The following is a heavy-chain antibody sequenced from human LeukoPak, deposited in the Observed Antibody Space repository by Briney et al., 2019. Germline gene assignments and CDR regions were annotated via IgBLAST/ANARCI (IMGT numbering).Heavy chain of an antibody. V-gene: IGHV5-51*01. Sequence: GESLKISCKGSGYSFTRYRIGWVRQMPGKGREWMGIIYPGDSDTRYSHSFQGQVTISADKSIITAYLQWSSLKASDTAMYYCARSIGSSWTYNWFDPWGQGTLVTVSS. CDR1: GYSFTRYR. D-gene: IGHD6-13*01. J-gene: IGHJ5*02. CDR2: IYPGDSDT. CDR3: ARSIGSSWTYNWFDP.